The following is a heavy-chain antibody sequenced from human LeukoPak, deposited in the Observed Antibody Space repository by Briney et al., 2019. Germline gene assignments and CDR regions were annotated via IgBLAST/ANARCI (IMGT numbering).Heavy chain of an antibody. CDR2: ISSSGSTI. Sequence: GGSLRLSCAASGFIVSSNFMSWVRQAPGKGLEWVSYISSSGSTIYYADSVKGRFTISRDNAKNSLYLQMNSLRAEDTAVYYCARDGHCSSTSCRPYYYYYMDVWGKGTTVTVSS. V-gene: IGHV3-11*01. D-gene: IGHD2-2*01. CDR1: GFIVSSNF. J-gene: IGHJ6*03. CDR3: ARDGHCSSTSCRPYYYYYMDV.